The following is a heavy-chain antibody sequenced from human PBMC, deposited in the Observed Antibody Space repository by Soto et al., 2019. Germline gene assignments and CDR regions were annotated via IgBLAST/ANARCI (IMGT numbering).Heavy chain of an antibody. D-gene: IGHD1-26*01. CDR1: GFTISSYV. V-gene: IGHV3-23*01. CDR3: AKASVGGDFDY. Sequence: GGSLRLSCAASGFTISSYVMSWVRQAPGKGLEWVSAISSSGSGSSTYYADSVKGRFTISRDNSKNTLYLQMNSLRAEDTAVYYCAKASVGGDFDYWGQGTLVTVSS. J-gene: IGHJ4*02. CDR2: ISSSGSGSST.